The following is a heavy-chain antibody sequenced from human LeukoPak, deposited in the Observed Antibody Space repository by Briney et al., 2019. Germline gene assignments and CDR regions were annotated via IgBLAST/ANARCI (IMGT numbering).Heavy chain of an antibody. CDR3: ARQKYQRGPDVSYFDY. CDR1: GFTFSSYS. Sequence: GGSLRLSCAASGFTFSSYSMNWVRQAPGKGLEWVSSISSSASYIYYADSVKGRFTISRDNAKNSLYLQMNSLRAEDTAVYYCARQKYQRGPDVSYFDYWGQGTLVTVSS. J-gene: IGHJ4*02. V-gene: IGHV3-21*01. D-gene: IGHD2-8*01. CDR2: ISSSASYI.